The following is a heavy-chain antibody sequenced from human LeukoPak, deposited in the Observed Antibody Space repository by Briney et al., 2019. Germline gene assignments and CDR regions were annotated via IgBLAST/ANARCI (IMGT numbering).Heavy chain of an antibody. J-gene: IGHJ4*02. CDR1: GGSISSSSYY. D-gene: IGHD2-15*01. Sequence: TSETLSLTCTVSGGSISSSSYYWGWIRQPPGKGLEWIGSIYYSGSTYYNPSLKSRVTISVDTSKNQFSLKLSSVTAADTAVYYCARRRLGYCSGGSCYYFDYWGQGTLVTVSS. CDR2: IYYSGST. V-gene: IGHV4-39*07. CDR3: ARRRLGYCSGGSCYYFDY.